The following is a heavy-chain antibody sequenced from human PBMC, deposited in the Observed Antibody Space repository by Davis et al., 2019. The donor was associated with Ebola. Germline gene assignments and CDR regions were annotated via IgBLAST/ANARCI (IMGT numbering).Heavy chain of an antibody. Sequence: GESLKISCAASGFIVSDKYMSWVRQAPGKGLEWVSAISYTGGSTYYADSVKGRFTISRDNSKSTLYLQMNSLRGEDTAVYYCAKSTMIVGDWDFDYWGQGTLVTVSS. V-gene: IGHV3-23*01. D-gene: IGHD3-22*01. J-gene: IGHJ4*02. CDR2: ISYTGGST. CDR1: GFIVSDKY. CDR3: AKSTMIVGDWDFDY.